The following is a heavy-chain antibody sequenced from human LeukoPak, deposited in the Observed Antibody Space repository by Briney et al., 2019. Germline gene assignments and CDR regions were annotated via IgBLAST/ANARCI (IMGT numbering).Heavy chain of an antibody. CDR3: ARDPTGSSGYYYATDY. CDR1: GCSFISYG. CDR2: ISAYNGNA. Sequence: EASVKVSCKASGCSFISYGITWVRQAPGQGLEWTGWISAYNGNANYAPKVQGRVNMTTDTSTSTAYMELRSLRSDDTAVYYCARDPTGSSGYYYATDYWGQGTLVTVSS. V-gene: IGHV1-18*01. D-gene: IGHD3-22*01. J-gene: IGHJ4*02.